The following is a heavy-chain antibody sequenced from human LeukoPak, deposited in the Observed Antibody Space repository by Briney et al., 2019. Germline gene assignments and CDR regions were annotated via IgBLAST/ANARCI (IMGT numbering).Heavy chain of an antibody. Sequence: PGGSLRLSCEASGFTFNMFWMGWVRQAPGKGLEWVSNTNQDGSVKFYVDSVRDRFAVSRDNAQKSLFLQMNSLRAEDTAVYYCASSMVRGVIVGEDYYYYGMDVWGQGTTVTVSS. V-gene: IGHV3-7*01. J-gene: IGHJ6*02. CDR3: ASSMVRGVIVGEDYYYYGMDV. CDR1: GFTFNMFW. D-gene: IGHD3-10*01. CDR2: TNQDGSVK.